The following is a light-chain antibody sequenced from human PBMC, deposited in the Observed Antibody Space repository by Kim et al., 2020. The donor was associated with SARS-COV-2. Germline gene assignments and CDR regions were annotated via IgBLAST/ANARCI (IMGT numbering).Light chain of an antibody. V-gene: IGKV1-33*01. CDR2: DAS. J-gene: IGKJ4*01. Sequence: DIQMTQSPSALSASVGDRVTITCQASQDISNFLNWYLQKPGTAPKLLIYDASNLETGVPSRFSGSGSGTDFSLTISSLQPEDIATYYCQQYHTLVTFGGGTKVDIK. CDR1: QDISNF. CDR3: QQYHTLVT.